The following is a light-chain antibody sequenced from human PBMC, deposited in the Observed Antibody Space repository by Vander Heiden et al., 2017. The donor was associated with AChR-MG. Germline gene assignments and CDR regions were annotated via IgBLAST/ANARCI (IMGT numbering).Light chain of an antibody. CDR2: SNS. CDR1: ESTIGRNA. Sequence: QSVLTQPPSASGTPGLRVTISCSGSESTIGRNAVSWYRRVPGTAPRLLIYSNSERPSGVPERFSGSKSGTTAFLAISGLQSEDEADYFCSAWDDGLSASVFGGGTKLTVL. CDR3: SAWDDGLSASV. J-gene: IGLJ3*02. V-gene: IGLV1-44*01.